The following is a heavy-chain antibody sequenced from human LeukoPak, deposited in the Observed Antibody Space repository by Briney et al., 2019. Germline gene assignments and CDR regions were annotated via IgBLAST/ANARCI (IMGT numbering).Heavy chain of an antibody. CDR3: ARDAYDSSGLDY. CDR1: GFTFSSYS. CDR2: ISSSSSYI. V-gene: IGHV3-21*01. Sequence: GGSLRLSCAASGFTFSSYSMNWVRQAPGKGLEWVSSISSSSSYIYYADSVKGRFTISRDNAKNSLYQQMNSLRAEDTAVYYCARDAYDSSGLDYWGQGTLVTVSS. D-gene: IGHD3-22*01. J-gene: IGHJ4*02.